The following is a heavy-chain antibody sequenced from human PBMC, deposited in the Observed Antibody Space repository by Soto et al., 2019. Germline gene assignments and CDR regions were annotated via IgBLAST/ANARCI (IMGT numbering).Heavy chain of an antibody. CDR2: IYYSGST. D-gene: IGHD3-22*01. Sequence: SETLSLTCTVSGGSISSGGYYWSWIRQHPGKGLEWIGYIYYSGSTYYNPSLKSRVTISVDTSKNQFSLKLSSVTAADTAVYYCARDMRVGTSYYFDYWGQGTLVTVSS. CDR3: ARDMRVGTSYYFDY. V-gene: IGHV4-31*03. J-gene: IGHJ4*02. CDR1: GGSISSGGYY.